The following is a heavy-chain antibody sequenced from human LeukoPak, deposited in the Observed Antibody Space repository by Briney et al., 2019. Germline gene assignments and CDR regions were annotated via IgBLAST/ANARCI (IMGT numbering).Heavy chain of an antibody. D-gene: IGHD2-21*02. V-gene: IGHV4-59*12. J-gene: IGHJ3*02. Sequence: SETLSLTCTVSGGSINSYYWSWIRQPPGKGLEWIGYIYYSGSTNYNPSLKSRVTISVDTSKNQFSLKLSSVTAADTAVYYCARALVVVTAHDAFDIWGQGTMVTVSS. CDR3: ARALVVVTAHDAFDI. CDR2: IYYSGST. CDR1: GGSINSYY.